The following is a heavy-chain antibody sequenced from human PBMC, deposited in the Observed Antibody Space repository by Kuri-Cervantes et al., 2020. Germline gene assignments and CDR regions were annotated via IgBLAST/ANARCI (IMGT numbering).Heavy chain of an antibody. V-gene: IGHV4-59*01. D-gene: IGHD6-13*01. CDR2: IYYSGST. CDR3: ARRGIAAAAPFDY. CDR1: GGPISSYY. Sequence: GSLRLSCTVSGGPISSYYWSWIRQPPGKGLEWIGYIYYSGSTNYNPSLKSRVTISVDTSKNQFSLKLSSVTAADTAVYYCARRGIAAAAPFDYWGQGTLVTVSS. J-gene: IGHJ4*02.